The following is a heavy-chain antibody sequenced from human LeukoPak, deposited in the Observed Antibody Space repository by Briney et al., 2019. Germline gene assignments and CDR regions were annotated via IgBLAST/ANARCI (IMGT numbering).Heavy chain of an antibody. CDR1: GGTFSSYA. V-gene: IGHV1-2*02. J-gene: IGHJ6*03. D-gene: IGHD2-2*01. CDR2: INPNSGGT. CDR3: ARVRLPAAFYYMDV. Sequence: GASVKVSCKASGGTFSSYAINWVRQAPGQGLEWMGWINPNSGGTNYAQKFQGRVTMTRDTSISTAYMELSRLRSDDTAVYYCARVRLPAAFYYMDVWGKGTTVTVSS.